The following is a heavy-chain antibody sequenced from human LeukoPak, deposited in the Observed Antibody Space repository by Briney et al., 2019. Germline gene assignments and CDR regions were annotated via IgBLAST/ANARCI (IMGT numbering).Heavy chain of an antibody. CDR2: ISASGTVM. CDR1: GFTFTSFD. CDR3: ARETRGGTYRYNFLDY. J-gene: IGHJ4*02. Sequence: SGGSLRLSCAASGFTFTSFDMTWVRQAPGKGLEWLSYISASGTVMYYADSVRGRFTVSRDNAQNSLHLHLSSLRAEDTAVYYCARETRGGTYRYNFLDYWGLGTLVTVSS. V-gene: IGHV3-48*03. D-gene: IGHD3-16*02.